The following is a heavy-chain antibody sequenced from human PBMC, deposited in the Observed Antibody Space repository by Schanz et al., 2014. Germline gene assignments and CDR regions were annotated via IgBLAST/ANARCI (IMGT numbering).Heavy chain of an antibody. V-gene: IGHV3-23*01. D-gene: IGHD2-15*01. CDR3: AKSPESCPGGRCTRGYFDY. J-gene: IGHJ4*02. Sequence: DVQLLESGGGLVQPGGSLRLSCAASGFTFTNYAMSWVRQAPGKGLEWVSLISDSGDTAYYADSVKGRFTISRDNSKGALYLQRSSLRAEDTAVYYCAKSPESCPGGRCTRGYFDYWGQGTLVTVSS. CDR1: GFTFTNYA. CDR2: ISDSGDTA.